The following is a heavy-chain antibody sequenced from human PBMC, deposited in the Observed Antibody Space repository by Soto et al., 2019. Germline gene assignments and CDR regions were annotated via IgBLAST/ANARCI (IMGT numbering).Heavy chain of an antibody. D-gene: IGHD2-21*02. CDR1: GGSISSSSYY. CDR3: AAVRVVTTGPEGIFDY. Sequence: SETLSLTCTVSGGSISSSSYYWGWIRQPPGKGLEWIGSIYYSGSTYYNPSLKSRITISVYMSKNHFSLNLNSVTAADTATYYCAAVRVVTTGPEGIFDYWGQGTLVTVSS. CDR2: IYYSGST. V-gene: IGHV4-39*02. J-gene: IGHJ4*02.